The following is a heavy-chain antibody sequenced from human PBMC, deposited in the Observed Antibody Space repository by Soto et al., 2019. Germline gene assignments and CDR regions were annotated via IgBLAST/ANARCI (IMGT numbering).Heavy chain of an antibody. CDR2: ISSSSSYI. Sequence: GGSLRLSCAASGFTFRSYSMNWVRQAPGKGLEWVSPISSSSSYIYYADSVKGRFTISRDNSKNTLYLQMNSLRAEDTAVYYCAKVGSPGPYYYYGMDVWGQGTTVTVSS. J-gene: IGHJ6*02. CDR3: AKVGSPGPYYYYGMDV. V-gene: IGHV3-21*04. D-gene: IGHD6-6*01. CDR1: GFTFRSYS.